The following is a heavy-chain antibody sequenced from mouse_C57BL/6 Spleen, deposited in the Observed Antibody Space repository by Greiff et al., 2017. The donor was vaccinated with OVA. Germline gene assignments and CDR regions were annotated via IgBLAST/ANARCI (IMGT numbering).Heavy chain of an antibody. J-gene: IGHJ3*01. Sequence: EVKLMESVAELVRPGASVKLSCTASGFNIKNTYMHWVKQRPEQGLEWIGRIDPANGNTKYAPKFQGKATITADTSANTAYLQLSSLTSEDTAIYYCARASRGELRVAYWGQGTLVTVSA. CDR2: IDPANGNT. CDR3: ARASRGELRVAY. D-gene: IGHD1-1*01. V-gene: IGHV14-3*01. CDR1: GFNIKNTY.